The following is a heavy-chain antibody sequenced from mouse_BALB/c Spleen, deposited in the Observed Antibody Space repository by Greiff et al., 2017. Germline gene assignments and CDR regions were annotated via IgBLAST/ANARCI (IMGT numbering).Heavy chain of an antibody. Sequence: EVMLVESGGGLVKPGGSLKLSCAASGFTFSSYAMSWVRQTPEKRLEWVAAISSGGSYTYYPDSVKGRFTISRDNAKNTLYLQMSSLRSEDTAMYYCARGYYGSSYRYYYAMDYWGQGTSVTVSS. CDR1: GFTFSSYA. V-gene: IGHV5-9-1*01. D-gene: IGHD1-1*01. CDR3: ARGYYGSSYRYYYAMDY. CDR2: ISSGGSYT. J-gene: IGHJ4*01.